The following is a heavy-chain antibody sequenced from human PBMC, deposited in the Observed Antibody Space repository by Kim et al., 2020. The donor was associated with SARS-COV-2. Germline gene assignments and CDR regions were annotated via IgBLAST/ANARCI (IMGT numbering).Heavy chain of an antibody. CDR1: GFTFSSYE. Sequence: GGSLRLSCAASGFTFSSYEMNWVRQAPGKGLEWVSYISSSGSTIYYADSVKGRFTISRDNAKNSLYLQMNSLRAEDTAVYYCARDLSGSGIYYYYYGMDVWGQGTTVTVSS. CDR3: ARDLSGSGIYYYYYGMDV. CDR2: ISSSGSTI. J-gene: IGHJ6*02. V-gene: IGHV3-48*03. D-gene: IGHD5-12*01.